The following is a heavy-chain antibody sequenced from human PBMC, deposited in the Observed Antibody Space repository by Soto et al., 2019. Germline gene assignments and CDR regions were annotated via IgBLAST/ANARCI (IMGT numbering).Heavy chain of an antibody. V-gene: IGHV4-59*01. CDR1: GCSISSYY. CDR2: ISYSGYT. Sequence: SETLSLTCTVSGCSISSYYWSWIRQPPGKGLEWIGYISYSGYTNYKVSLKSRLTMSVDMPNNQFSLKLNSLTAADTAVYYCARTTEKDGKEGLDYWGQGTQVTVSS. D-gene: IGHD4-4*01. J-gene: IGHJ4*02. CDR3: ARTTEKDGKEGLDY.